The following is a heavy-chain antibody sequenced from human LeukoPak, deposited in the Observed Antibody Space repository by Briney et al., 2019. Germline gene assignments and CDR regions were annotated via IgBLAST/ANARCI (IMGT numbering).Heavy chain of an antibody. J-gene: IGHJ4*02. Sequence: PGGSLRLSCVASGFNFRMYAMSWVRLAPGKGLEWVSGIVGDGSSTSYADSVKGRFTISRDNAKNTLYLQMNSLRAEDTAVYYCARDIAVSIAVAGTGIDYWGQGTLVTVSS. V-gene: IGHV3-74*01. CDR3: ARDIAVSIAVAGTGIDY. D-gene: IGHD6-19*01. CDR2: IVGDGSST. CDR1: GFNFRMYA.